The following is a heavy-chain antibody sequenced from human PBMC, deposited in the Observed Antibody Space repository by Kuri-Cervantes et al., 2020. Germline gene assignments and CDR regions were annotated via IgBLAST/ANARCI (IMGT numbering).Heavy chain of an antibody. D-gene: IGHD6-13*01. CDR1: GYTFTSYY. V-gene: IGHV1-46*01. CDR3: ASAISSSWTLETGFDY. Sequence: ASVKVSCKASGYTFTSYYMHWVRQAPGQGLEWMGIINPSGGSTSYAQKFQGRVTMTRDTSTSTVYMELSSLRSEDTAVYYCASAISSSWTLETGFDYWGQGTLVTVSS. J-gene: IGHJ4*02. CDR2: INPSGGST.